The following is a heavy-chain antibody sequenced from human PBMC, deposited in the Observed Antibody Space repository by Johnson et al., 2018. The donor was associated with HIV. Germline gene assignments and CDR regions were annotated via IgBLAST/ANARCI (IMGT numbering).Heavy chain of an antibody. CDR2: ITCNGGGT. CDR1: GFTFDDYG. CDR3: ARGGAYCGGDCNAFDI. V-gene: IGHV3-20*04. Sequence: EMQLVESGGSMVRPGGSRRLSCAVSGFTFDDYGMSWVRQAPGKGLEWVSGITCNGGGTHYADSVKGRFTISRDNAKNSLYLQMNSLRAEDTAVYYCARGGAYCGGDCNAFDIWGQGTMVTVSS. D-gene: IGHD2-21*02. J-gene: IGHJ3*02.